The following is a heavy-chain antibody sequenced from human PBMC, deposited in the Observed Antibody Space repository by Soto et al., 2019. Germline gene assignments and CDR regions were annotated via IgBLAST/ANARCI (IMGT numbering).Heavy chain of an antibody. CDR3: ARSAGPSAAFDI. CDR2: IYYSGST. D-gene: IGHD6-25*01. Sequence: SETLSLTCTVSCGSISSGDYYWSWIRQPPGKGLEWIGYIYYSGSTYYNPSLKSRVTISVDTSKNQFSLKLSSVTAADTAVYYCARSAGPSAAFDIWGQGTMVTVSS. V-gene: IGHV4-30-4*01. CDR1: CGSISSGDYY. J-gene: IGHJ3*02.